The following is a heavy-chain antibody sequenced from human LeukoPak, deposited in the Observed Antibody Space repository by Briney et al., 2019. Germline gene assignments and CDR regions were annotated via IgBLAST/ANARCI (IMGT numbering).Heavy chain of an antibody. Sequence: GGSPRLSCAASGFTFSSYGIHWVRQAPGKGLEWVAFIQYDGRKTLCGDSVKGRCAISRDTSKNTIYLQVDSLRDEDTAVYYCAKYNGNFLTPDYWGQGTLVTVSS. J-gene: IGHJ4*02. V-gene: IGHV3-30*02. CDR1: GFTFSSYG. CDR3: AKYNGNFLTPDY. CDR2: IQYDGRKT. D-gene: IGHD1-1*01.